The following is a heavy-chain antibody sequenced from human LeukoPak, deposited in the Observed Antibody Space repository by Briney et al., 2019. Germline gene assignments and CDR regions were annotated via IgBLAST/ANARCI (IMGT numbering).Heavy chain of an antibody. CDR1: GYTFTSYY. CDR3: ATATRLSNFDY. D-gene: IGHD2-15*01. J-gene: IGHJ4*02. V-gene: IGHV1-46*01. CDR2: INPSGGST. Sequence: ASVKVSCKASGYTFTSYYMHWVRQVPGQGLEWMGIINPSGGSTSYAQKFQGRVTMTRDTSTNTVYMELSSLRSEDTAVYYCATATRLSNFDYWGQGTLVTVSS.